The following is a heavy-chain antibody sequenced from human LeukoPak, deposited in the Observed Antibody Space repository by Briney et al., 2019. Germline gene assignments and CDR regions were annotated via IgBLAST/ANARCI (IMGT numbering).Heavy chain of an antibody. CDR3: ARDLVEMATIFDY. CDR2: INPNSGGT. CDR1: GYTFTSYD. Sequence: ASVKVSCKASGYTFTSYDINWVRQATGQGLEWMGWINPNSGGTNYAQKFQGRVTMTRDTSISTAYMELSRLRSDDTAVYYCARDLVEMATIFDYWGQGTLVTVSS. J-gene: IGHJ4*02. D-gene: IGHD5-24*01. V-gene: IGHV1-2*02.